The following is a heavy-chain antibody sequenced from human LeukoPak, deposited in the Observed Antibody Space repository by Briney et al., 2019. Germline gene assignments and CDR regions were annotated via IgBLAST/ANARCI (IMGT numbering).Heavy chain of an antibody. CDR3: AKGSGHIVVVTAYLYFDL. Sequence: GGSLRLSCAASGFTFSTYWMHWVRQAPGKGLVWVSRISSDGSITGYADSVKGRFTISRDNAKNTLYLQMNSLRAEDTALYYCAKGSGHIVVVTAYLYFDLWGRGTLVTVSS. D-gene: IGHD2-21*02. CDR2: ISSDGSIT. J-gene: IGHJ2*01. V-gene: IGHV3-74*01. CDR1: GFTFSTYW.